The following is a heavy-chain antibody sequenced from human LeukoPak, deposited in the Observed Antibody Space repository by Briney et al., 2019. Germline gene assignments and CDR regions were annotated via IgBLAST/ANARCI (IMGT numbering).Heavy chain of an antibody. CDR3: ARERSSGWYRY. Sequence: GRSLRLSCVVSGFNFDDYAMHWVRQVPGKGLEWVSGITWNSGNLLYADSVKGRFTISGDNAKNSLYLQMNSLRAEDTAVYYCARERSSGWYRYWGQGTLVTVSS. J-gene: IGHJ4*02. CDR2: ITWNSGNL. D-gene: IGHD6-19*01. CDR1: GFNFDDYA. V-gene: IGHV3-9*01.